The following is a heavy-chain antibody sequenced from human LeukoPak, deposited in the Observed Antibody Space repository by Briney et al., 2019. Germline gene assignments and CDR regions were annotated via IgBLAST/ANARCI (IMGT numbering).Heavy chain of an antibody. Sequence: GASVKVSCKASGYTFTSHDINWVRQATGQGLEWMGWMNPNSGNTGYAQKFQGRVTITRNTSVSTAYMELSSLRSEDTAVYYCARTQHLVLRSPLDPWGQGTLVTVSS. CDR3: ARTQHLVLRSPLDP. J-gene: IGHJ5*02. V-gene: IGHV1-8*03. CDR1: GYTFTSHD. CDR2: MNPNSGNT. D-gene: IGHD6-13*01.